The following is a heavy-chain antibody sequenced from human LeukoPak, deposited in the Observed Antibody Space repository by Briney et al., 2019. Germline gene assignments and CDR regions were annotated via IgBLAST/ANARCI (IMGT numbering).Heavy chain of an antibody. CDR2: ISGSGGST. D-gene: IGHD3-22*01. J-gene: IGHJ4*02. CDR1: GFTFSSYA. CDR3: ARDHWYYYDSSGYYPPSYFDY. Sequence: GGSLRLSCAASGFTFSSYAVTWVRQAPGKGLEWVSAISGSGGSTYYADSVKGRFTISRDNSKNTLYLQMNSLRAEDTAVYYCARDHWYYYDSSGYYPPSYFDYWGQGTLVTVSS. V-gene: IGHV3-23*01.